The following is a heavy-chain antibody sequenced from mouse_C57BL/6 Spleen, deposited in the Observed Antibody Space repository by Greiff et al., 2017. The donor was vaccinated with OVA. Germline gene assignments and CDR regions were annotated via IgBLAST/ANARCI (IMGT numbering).Heavy chain of an antibody. J-gene: IGHJ2*01. D-gene: IGHD2-3*01. Sequence: VKLQQPGAELVKPGASVKMSCKASGYTFTSYWITWVKQRPGQGLEWIGDIYPGSGSTNYNEKFKSKATLTVDTSSNTAYMQLSSLTSEDSAVYYCARFDGYYRYYFDYWGQGTTLTVSS. CDR2: IYPGSGST. CDR3: ARFDGYYRYYFDY. CDR1: GYTFTSYW. V-gene: IGHV1-55*01.